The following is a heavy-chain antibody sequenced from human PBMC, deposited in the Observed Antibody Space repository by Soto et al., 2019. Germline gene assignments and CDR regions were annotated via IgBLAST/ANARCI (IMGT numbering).Heavy chain of an antibody. CDR2: IDNHGDGT. Sequence: EVQVVESGGGLVQPGGSLRLSCAASGFTFTNYWMHWVRQVPGEGLVWVSRIDNHGDGTSYADFVKGRFTISRDNAKNTLALQMNILSVEDIAIYYCGKVFEPWGQGTMVTVSS. V-gene: IGHV3-74*01. D-gene: IGHD3-3*01. CDR1: GFTFTNYW. J-gene: IGHJ3*01. CDR3: GKVFEP.